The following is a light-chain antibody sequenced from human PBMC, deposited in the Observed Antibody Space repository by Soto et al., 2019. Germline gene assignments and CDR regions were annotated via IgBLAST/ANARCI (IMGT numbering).Light chain of an antibody. V-gene: IGLV1-40*01. CDR1: SSNIGAEYD. J-gene: IGLJ1*01. CDR2: GDN. CDR3: QSYDSSLTTFV. Sequence: QPVLTQPPSVSGAPGQRVAISCTGSSSNIGAEYDVHWHQQLPGTAPKRLIYGDNNRPSGVPDRFSGSKSGTSASLAITGLQPEDEADYYCQSYDSSLTTFVFGTGTKVTVL.